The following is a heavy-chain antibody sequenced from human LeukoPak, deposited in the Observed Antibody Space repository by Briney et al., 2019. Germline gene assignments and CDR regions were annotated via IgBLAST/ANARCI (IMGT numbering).Heavy chain of an antibody. J-gene: IGHJ4*02. CDR1: GGSISLSYYY. CDR3: ARFSQYSDSTYHDLDY. D-gene: IGHD3-22*01. V-gene: IGHV4-39*07. Sequence: SETLSLTCSVSGGSISLSYYYWGWIRQPPGKALEWIGSVYYSGTTSYNPSLKSRVTISVDMSKNHFSLRLSSVTAADTAVYYCARFSQYSDSTYHDLDYWGQGTLVTVSS. CDR2: VYYSGTT.